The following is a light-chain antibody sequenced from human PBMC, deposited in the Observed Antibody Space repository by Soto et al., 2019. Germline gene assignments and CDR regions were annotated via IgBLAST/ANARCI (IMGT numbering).Light chain of an antibody. CDR1: SGYSNYE. V-gene: IGLV9-49*01. Sequence: QLVLTQPPSASASLGASVTLTCTLSSGYSNYEVDWYQQRPGKGPRFVMRVGTGGIVGSKGDGIPDRFSVLGSGLNRYLTIKNIQEEDESDYHCGADHGSGGNFVSVVFGGGTKLTVL. CDR3: GADHGSGGNFVSVV. J-gene: IGLJ2*01. CDR2: VGTGGIVG.